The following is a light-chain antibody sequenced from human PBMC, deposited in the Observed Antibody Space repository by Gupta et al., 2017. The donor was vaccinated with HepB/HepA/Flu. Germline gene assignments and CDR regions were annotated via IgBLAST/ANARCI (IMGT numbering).Light chain of an antibody. CDR3: TSDTSSSPWV. CDR1: SNDIGGYNY. V-gene: IGLV2-14*03. Sequence: QSVLTQPASVSGSPGQSITISCTGTSNDIGGYNYVSWYQQHPGEAPKVIIFDVSNRPVGVSARFSGSKSGNTASLTISGHPPEDEADYYCTSDTSSSPWVFGGGTKLTVL. J-gene: IGLJ3*02. CDR2: DVS.